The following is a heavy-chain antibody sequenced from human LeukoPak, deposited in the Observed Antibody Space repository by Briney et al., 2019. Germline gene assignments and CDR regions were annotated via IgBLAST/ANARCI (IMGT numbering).Heavy chain of an antibody. V-gene: IGHV3-7*01. CDR1: GFTLSSYW. D-gene: IGHD3-16*02. J-gene: IGHJ4*02. Sequence: PGGSLRLSCAASGFTLSSYWMSWVRQAPGKGLEWVANIKEDGSEKDYVDSVKGRFTISRDSAKNSLYLQMNSLRAEDTAVYHCARRVWGSYRYDYWGKGTLVTVSS. CDR3: ARRVWGSYRYDY. CDR2: IKEDGSEK.